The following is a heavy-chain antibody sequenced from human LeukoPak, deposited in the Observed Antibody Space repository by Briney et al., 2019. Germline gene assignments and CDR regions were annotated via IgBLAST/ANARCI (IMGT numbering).Heavy chain of an antibody. CDR2: INHSGST. V-gene: IGHV4-34*01. Sequence: SETLSLTCAVYGGSFSGYYWSWIRQPPGKGLEWIGEINHSGSTNYNPSLKSRVTISVDTSKNQFSLKLSSVTAADTAVYYCVRVDCSSTSRYDYWGQGTLVTVSS. CDR3: VRVDCSSTSRYDY. D-gene: IGHD2-2*01. J-gene: IGHJ4*02. CDR1: GGSFSGYY.